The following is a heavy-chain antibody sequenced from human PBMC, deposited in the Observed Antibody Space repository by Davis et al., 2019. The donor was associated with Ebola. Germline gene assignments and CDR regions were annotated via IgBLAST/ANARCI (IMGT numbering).Heavy chain of an antibody. Sequence: GGSLRLSCAASRLTFSSYSMNWVRQAPGKGLEWVSYISSSGSTIYYADSVKGRFTISRDNSKNTLYLQMNSLRTEDTAVDYCAKQGYCSGGSCYRNFDYWGQGTLVTVSS. J-gene: IGHJ4*02. CDR2: ISSSGSTI. CDR3: AKQGYCSGGSCYRNFDY. V-gene: IGHV3-48*01. D-gene: IGHD2-15*01. CDR1: RLTFSSYS.